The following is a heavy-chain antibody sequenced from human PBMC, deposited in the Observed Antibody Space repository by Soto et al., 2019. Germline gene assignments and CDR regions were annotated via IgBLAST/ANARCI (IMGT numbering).Heavy chain of an antibody. CDR1: GFTFDDYA. J-gene: IGHJ4*02. V-gene: IGHV3-9*01. D-gene: IGHD3-16*01. Sequence: EVQLVESGGGLVQPGRSLRLSCAASGFTFDDYAMHWVRQAPGKGLAWVSGISWNSGSIGYADSVKGRFTISRDNAKNSLYLQMSSLRAEDTALYFCAKGKNSFTLTRFDYWGQGTLVTVSS. CDR3: AKGKNSFTLTRFDY. CDR2: ISWNSGSI.